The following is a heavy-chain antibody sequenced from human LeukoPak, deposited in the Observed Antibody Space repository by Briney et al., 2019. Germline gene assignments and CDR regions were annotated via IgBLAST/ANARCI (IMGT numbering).Heavy chain of an antibody. J-gene: IGHJ4*02. CDR1: GFTFSSYS. CDR3: ARDPYGARSEPDY. Sequence: PGGSLRLSCAASGFTFSSYSMNWVRQAPGKGVEWVSYISSSSSSIYYADSVKGRFTISRDNAKNSLYLQMNSLRAEDTAVYYCARDPYGARSEPDYWGQGTLVTVSS. V-gene: IGHV3-48*01. D-gene: IGHD4-17*01. CDR2: ISSSSSSI.